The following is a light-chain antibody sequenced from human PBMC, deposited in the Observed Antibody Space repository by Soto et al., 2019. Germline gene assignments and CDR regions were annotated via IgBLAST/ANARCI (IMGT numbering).Light chain of an antibody. CDR1: SSNIGAGYH. Sequence: QSVLTQPPFLSGAPGQSVTISCTGSSSNIGAGYHVHWYQHTPGEAPKLLIYGNTNRPAGISDRFSGSKSGTSASLAITGLQAEDEADYFCQSYDRTVTTVVFGGGTKLTVL. J-gene: IGLJ2*01. CDR2: GNT. CDR3: QSYDRTVTTVV. V-gene: IGLV1-40*01.